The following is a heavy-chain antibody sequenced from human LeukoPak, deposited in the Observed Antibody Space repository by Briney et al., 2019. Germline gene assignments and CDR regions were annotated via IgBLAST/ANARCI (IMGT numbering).Heavy chain of an antibody. CDR2: IIPIFGTA. Sequence: GASVKVSCKASGYTFTSYGISWVRLAPGQGLEWMGGIIPIFGTANYAQKFQGRVTITADESTSTAYMELSSLRSEDTAVYYCASLRFSTMVRGKYSPGWFDPWGQETLVTVSS. V-gene: IGHV1-69*13. CDR1: GYTFTSYG. J-gene: IGHJ5*02. CDR3: ASLRFSTMVRGKYSPGWFDP. D-gene: IGHD3-10*01.